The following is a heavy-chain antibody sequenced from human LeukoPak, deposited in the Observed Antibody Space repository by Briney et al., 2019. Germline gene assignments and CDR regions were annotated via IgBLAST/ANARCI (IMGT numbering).Heavy chain of an antibody. CDR2: IYYSGST. D-gene: IGHD5-24*01. V-gene: IGHV4-39*07. CDR1: GGSMSSSNYY. J-gene: IGHJ4*02. CDR3: ASGRDGPVGGY. Sequence: PSETLSLTCTVSGGSMSSSNYYWGWIRQPPGRGLEWIGSIYYSGSTCYHPSLESRVTISVDTSKNQFSLKLSSVTAADTAVYYCASGRDGPVGGYWGQGTLVTVSS.